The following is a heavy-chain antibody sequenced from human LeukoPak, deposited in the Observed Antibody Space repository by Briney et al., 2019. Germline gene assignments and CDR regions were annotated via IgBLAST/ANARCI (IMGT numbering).Heavy chain of an antibody. Sequence: GASVKVSCKASGYTFTDYTMHWLRQAPGQRLEWMGWINAGNGNTKYSQKFQGRVTITRDTSASTAYMELSSLRSEDTAVYYCARAGYDYVWGSYRSQNAFDIWGQGTMVTVSS. CDR3: ARAGYDYVWGSYRSQNAFDI. J-gene: IGHJ3*02. D-gene: IGHD3-16*02. CDR1: GYTFTDYT. V-gene: IGHV1-3*01. CDR2: INAGNGNT.